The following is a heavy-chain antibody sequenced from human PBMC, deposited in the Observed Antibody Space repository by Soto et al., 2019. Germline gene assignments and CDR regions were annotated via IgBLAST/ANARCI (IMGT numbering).Heavy chain of an antibody. J-gene: IGHJ5*02. D-gene: IGHD3-10*01. CDR2: IYYSGST. Sequence: ASETLSLTYTVSGGSISSYYWGWIRQPPGKGLEWIGYIYYSGSTNYNPSLKSRVTISVDTSKNQFSLKLSSVTAADTAVYYCARDLGGGSGINWFDPWGQGTLVTVS. V-gene: IGHV4-59*01. CDR1: GGSISSYY. CDR3: ARDLGGGSGINWFDP.